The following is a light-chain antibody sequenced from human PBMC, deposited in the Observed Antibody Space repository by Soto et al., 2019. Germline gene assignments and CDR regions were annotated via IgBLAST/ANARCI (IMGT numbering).Light chain of an antibody. Sequence: QSVLTQPPSVSGAPGQRVTISCTGNSSNIGAGYDVHWYQQLPGTAPKLLIYGNSNRPSGVPDRFSGSKSGTSASLAITGLQAEDEADYYCQSYDSSLSVVVFGGGTKLTVL. CDR2: GNS. V-gene: IGLV1-40*01. CDR3: QSYDSSLSVVV. CDR1: SSNIGAGYD. J-gene: IGLJ2*01.